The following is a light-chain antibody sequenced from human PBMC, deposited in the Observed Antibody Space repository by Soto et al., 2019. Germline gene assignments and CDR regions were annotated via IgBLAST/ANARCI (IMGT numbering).Light chain of an antibody. CDR2: EVS. J-gene: IGKJ5*01. Sequence: DVVMTQTPLSLSVAPGQPASISCKSSQSLLHITGETFLFWYXQKQGQSPQXLIYEVSTRVSGVPDRFSGSGSGTDLTIEISRVETDDGGIYYCMQSTQLPPTFGQGTRLEIK. CDR1: QSLLHITGETF. CDR3: MQSTQLPPT. V-gene: IGKV2D-29*02.